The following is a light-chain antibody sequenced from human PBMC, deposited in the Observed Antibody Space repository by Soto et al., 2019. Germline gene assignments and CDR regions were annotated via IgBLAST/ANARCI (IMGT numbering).Light chain of an antibody. Sequence: EIVLTQSPGTLSLSPGERATLSCRASQSVSSSYSAWYQQKPGQAPRLLIYGASNRATGVPARFSGSGSGTDFTLTISSLESEDFAVYYCQQRANWPLTFGGGTKVDIK. J-gene: IGKJ4*01. CDR1: QSVSSSY. V-gene: IGKV3D-20*02. CDR3: QQRANWPLT. CDR2: GAS.